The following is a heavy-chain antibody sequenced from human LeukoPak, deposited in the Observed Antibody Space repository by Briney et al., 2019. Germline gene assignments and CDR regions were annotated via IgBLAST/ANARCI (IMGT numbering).Heavy chain of an antibody. J-gene: IGHJ4*02. D-gene: IGHD2-2*03. CDR2: INQSGDT. Sequence: SETLSLTCGVTGESSSTHFWASIRQSPARGLEWIGEINQSGDTDYNPSFKRRVKISIDVSRSQFSLTLTSVTAADTAMYYCARVLGIAVVAGATEDNYFDSWGQGALVTVSS. CDR3: ARVLGIAVVAGATEDNYFDS. CDR1: GESSSTHF. V-gene: IGHV4-34*01.